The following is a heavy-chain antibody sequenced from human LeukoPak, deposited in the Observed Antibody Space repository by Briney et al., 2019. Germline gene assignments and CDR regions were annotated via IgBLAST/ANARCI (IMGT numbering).Heavy chain of an antibody. CDR3: ARGQYSSGSGDFDY. D-gene: IGHD6-19*01. CDR2: IYSGGST. V-gene: IGHV3-66*01. Sequence: GGSLRLSCAASGFTVSSNYMSWVRQAPGKGLEWVSVIYSGGSTYYADSVKGRFTISRDNSKNTLYLQMNSLRAEDTAVYYCARGQYSSGSGDFDYWGQGTLVTVSS. J-gene: IGHJ4*02. CDR1: GFTVSSNY.